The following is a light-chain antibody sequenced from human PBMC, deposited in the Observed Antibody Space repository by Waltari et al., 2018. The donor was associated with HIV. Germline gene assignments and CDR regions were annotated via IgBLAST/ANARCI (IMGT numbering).Light chain of an antibody. CDR2: KAS. CDR3: QQYDTYPYT. CDR1: QTVNNW. Sequence: DIQMTQSPSTLSASLGDRVTLTCRASQTVNNWVAWFQQRPGQAPKLLIYKASSLSSGAPSRFSGRGSGTLFTLTISSLQPDDFATYHCQQYDTYPYTFGQGTKLDMK. V-gene: IGKV1-5*03. J-gene: IGKJ2*01.